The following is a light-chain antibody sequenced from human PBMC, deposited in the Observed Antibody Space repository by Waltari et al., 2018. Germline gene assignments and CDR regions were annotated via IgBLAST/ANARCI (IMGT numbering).Light chain of an antibody. CDR3: HQYKSYPIT. CDR2: LIS. J-gene: IGKJ3*01. Sequence: DIQMTQSPSSLSASVGDRVTITCRASQDISNLVAWFQQKPGKAPKSMVYLISTLQSGVPSRFSGSGSGTNFTLTISSLQPEDFATYYCHQYKSYPITFGPGTKVDIK. V-gene: IGKV1-16*01. CDR1: QDISNL.